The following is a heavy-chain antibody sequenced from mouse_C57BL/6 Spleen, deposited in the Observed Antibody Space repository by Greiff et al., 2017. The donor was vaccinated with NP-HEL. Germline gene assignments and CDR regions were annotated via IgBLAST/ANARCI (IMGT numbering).Heavy chain of an antibody. V-gene: IGHV3-6*01. CDR3: ARDSLYDDYAMDY. D-gene: IGHD2-3*01. CDR2: ISYDGSN. J-gene: IGHJ4*01. Sequence: VQLKESGPGLVKPSQSLSLTCSVTGYSITSGYYWNWIRQFPGNKLEWMGYISYDGSNNYNPSLKNRISITRDTSKNQFFLKLNSVTTEDTATYYCARDSLYDDYAMDYWGQGTSVTVSS. CDR1: GYSITSGYY.